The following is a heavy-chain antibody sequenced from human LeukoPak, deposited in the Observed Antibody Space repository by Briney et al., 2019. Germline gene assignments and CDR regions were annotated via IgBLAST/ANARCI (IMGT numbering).Heavy chain of an antibody. V-gene: IGHV4-61*01. CDR1: GGSVSSGSYY. D-gene: IGHD5-18*01. J-gene: IGHJ4*02. CDR3: ARGGGYSYGPVVFNY. Sequence: SETLSLTCTVSGGSVSSGSYYRSWIRQPPGKGLEWIGYIYYSGSTNYNPSLKSRVTISVDTSKNQFSLKLSSVTAADTAVYYCARGGGYSYGPVVFNYWGQGTLVTVSS. CDR2: IYYSGST.